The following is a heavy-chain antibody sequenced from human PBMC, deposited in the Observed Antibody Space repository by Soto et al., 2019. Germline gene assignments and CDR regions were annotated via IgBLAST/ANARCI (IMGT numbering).Heavy chain of an antibody. Sequence: PGESLKISCKGSGYSFTSYWIGWVRQMPGKGLEWMGIIYPGDSDTRYSPSFQGQVTISADKSISTAYLQWSSLKASDTAMYYCASQGLRGYSYGRFDYWGQGTLVNVSS. J-gene: IGHJ4*02. CDR2: IYPGDSDT. CDR3: ASQGLRGYSYGRFDY. V-gene: IGHV5-51*01. D-gene: IGHD5-18*01. CDR1: GYSFTSYW.